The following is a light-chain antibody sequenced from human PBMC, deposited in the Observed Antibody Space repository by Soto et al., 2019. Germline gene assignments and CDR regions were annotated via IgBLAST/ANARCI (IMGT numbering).Light chain of an antibody. CDR3: AAWDDSLSVLYV. J-gene: IGLJ1*01. CDR1: SSNIGINF. CDR2: RNN. V-gene: IGLV1-47*01. Sequence: QSVLTQPPSASGTPGQRVTISCSGSSSNIGINFVYWYQQLPGTAPKLLIYRNNQRPSGVPDRFSGSKSGTSASLAISGLRSEDEDDYYCAAWDDSLSVLYVFGTGTKLTVL.